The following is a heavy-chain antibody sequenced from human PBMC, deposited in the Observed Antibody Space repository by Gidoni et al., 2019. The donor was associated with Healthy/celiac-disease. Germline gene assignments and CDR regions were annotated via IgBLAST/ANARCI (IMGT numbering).Heavy chain of an antibody. D-gene: IGHD1-26*01. Sequence: QVQLQQWGAGLLQPSATLSLPCAVYGGSFSGSYWRWIRQPPGKGLEWIGEINHSGSTNYKPSLKSRVTISVDTSKKQFSLKLSSVTAADTAVYYCARGNSVSGSYYYYYYYGMDVWGQGTTVTVSS. CDR1: GGSFSGSY. J-gene: IGHJ6*02. CDR3: ARGNSVSGSYYYYYYYGMDV. CDR2: INHSGST. V-gene: IGHV4-34*01.